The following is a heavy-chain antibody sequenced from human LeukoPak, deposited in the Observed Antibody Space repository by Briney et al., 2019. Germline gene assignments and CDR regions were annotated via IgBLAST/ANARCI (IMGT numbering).Heavy chain of an antibody. CDR1: GGSISSYY. CDR2: IYYSGST. D-gene: IGHD3-10*01. Sequence: PSETLSLTCTVSGGSISSYYWSWIRQPPGKGLEWIGYIYYSGSTNYNPSLKSRVTISVDTSKNQFSLKLSSVTAADTAVYYCARGGFYGPKYYYYYYMDVWGKGTTVTVSS. J-gene: IGHJ6*03. CDR3: ARGGFYGPKYYYYYYMDV. V-gene: IGHV4-59*01.